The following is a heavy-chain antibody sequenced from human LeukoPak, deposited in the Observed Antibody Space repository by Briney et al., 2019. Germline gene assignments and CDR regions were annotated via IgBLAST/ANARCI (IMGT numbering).Heavy chain of an antibody. CDR2: ISYDGRNK. CDR1: GFTFSSYG. V-gene: IGHV3-30*18. J-gene: IGHJ4*02. CDR3: AKPVGKYSSSWYSLGY. Sequence: PGGSLRLSCAASGFTFSSYGMHWVRQAPGKGLEWVAVISYDGRNKYYADSVKGRFTISRDNSKNTLYLQMNSLRAEDTAVYYCAKPVGKYSSSWYSLGYWGQGTLVTVSS. D-gene: IGHD6-13*01.